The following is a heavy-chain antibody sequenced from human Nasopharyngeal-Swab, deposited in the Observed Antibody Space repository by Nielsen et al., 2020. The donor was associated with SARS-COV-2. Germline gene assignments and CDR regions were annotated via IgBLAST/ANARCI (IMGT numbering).Heavy chain of an antibody. CDR1: GYDFTTYW. V-gene: IGHV5-51*01. CDR3: ARHPRNYYGGNVYRDDTFDL. CDR2: IYPANSET. Sequence: GESLKISCKASGYDFTTYWIAWVRQMTGEGLEWMGTIYPANSETAYSPSFQGQVTISADRSVTTAYLQWSSLKASDSAVYYCARHPRNYYGGNVYRDDTFDLWGQGTVVTVSS. J-gene: IGHJ3*01. D-gene: IGHD3-22*01.